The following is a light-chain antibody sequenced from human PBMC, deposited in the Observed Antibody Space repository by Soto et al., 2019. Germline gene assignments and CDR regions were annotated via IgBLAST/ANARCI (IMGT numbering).Light chain of an antibody. V-gene: IGKV3-20*01. CDR1: RIVSTTY. Sequence: EIVLTQSPGTLSLSPGERATLSCRASRIVSTTYLAWYQQKPGQAPRLLIYGSSTRAPGIPDRFSGSGSGTDFTLTISRLEPEDFAVYYCQQYGSSPMYTFGQGTKLEIK. CDR2: GSS. J-gene: IGKJ2*01. CDR3: QQYGSSPMYT.